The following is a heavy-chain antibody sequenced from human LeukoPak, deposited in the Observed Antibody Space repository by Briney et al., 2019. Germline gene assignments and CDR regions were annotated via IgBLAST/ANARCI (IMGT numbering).Heavy chain of an antibody. D-gene: IGHD1-26*01. CDR1: AFSIINNY. J-gene: IGHJ4*02. CDR3: ATDAYSASPQNAY. CDR2: IYSDGTK. V-gene: IGHV3-53*01. Sequence: PGGCLRISCAASAFSIINNYMTSFGQAPGRGLQWGSLIYSDGTKHYAVPVKGRFTVSRDNSKNTLYLQMNSLRAEDTAVYYCATDAYSASPQNAYWGQGTLVTVSS.